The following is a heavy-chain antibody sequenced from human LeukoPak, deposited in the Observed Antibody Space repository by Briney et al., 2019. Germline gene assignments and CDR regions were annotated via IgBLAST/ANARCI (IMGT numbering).Heavy chain of an antibody. CDR2: IYYSGST. V-gene: IGHV4-59*01. Sequence: PSETLSLTCTVSGGSTNSYFWTWIPQPPGKGLEWIGYIYYSGSTKYNPSLKSRVTISLDTSKNQFSLNLSSVTAADTAVYYCARDIRGYNYGWFDYWGQGTLVTVSS. CDR3: ARDIRGYNYGWFDY. CDR1: GGSTNSYF. J-gene: IGHJ4*02. D-gene: IGHD5-18*01.